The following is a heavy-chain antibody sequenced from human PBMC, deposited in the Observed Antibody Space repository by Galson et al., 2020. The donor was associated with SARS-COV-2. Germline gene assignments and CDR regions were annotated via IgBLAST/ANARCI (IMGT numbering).Heavy chain of an antibody. CDR2: ITSSGGAT. CDR3: TKAYISSWTAPAFSDS. Sequence: GGSLRLSCAASGFTFSSYPMSWARQAPGKGLEWVAGITSSGGATYYAESVKGRFTISRDNSKDTLYLRMNNLRAEDTALYYCTKAYISSWTAPAFSDSWGQGTLVTVSS. V-gene: IGHV3-23*01. D-gene: IGHD2-15*01. CDR1: GFTFSSYP. J-gene: IGHJ4*02.